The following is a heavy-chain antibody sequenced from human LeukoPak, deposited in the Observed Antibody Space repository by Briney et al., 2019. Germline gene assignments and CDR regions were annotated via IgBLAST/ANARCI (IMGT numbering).Heavy chain of an antibody. CDR1: GFSLSTSGMC. J-gene: IGHJ6*04. CDR2: IDWDDDK. V-gene: IGHV2-70*01. Sequence: SGPTLVNPTQTLTLTCTFSGFSLSTSGMCVSWIRQPPGKALEWLVLIDWDDDKYYSTSLKTRLTISKDTSKNQVVLTMTNMDPVDTATYYCARIRVDTAMVYYYYGMDVWGKGTTVTVSS. D-gene: IGHD5-18*01. CDR3: ARIRVDTAMVYYYYGMDV.